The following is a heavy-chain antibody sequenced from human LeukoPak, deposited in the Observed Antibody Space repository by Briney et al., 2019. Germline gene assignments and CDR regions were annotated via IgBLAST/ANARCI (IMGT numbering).Heavy chain of an antibody. Sequence: ASVKVSCKASGYSFTGYYMHWVRQAPGQGLEWMGWINPNSGDTKYAQKFQGRVTMTRDTSISTAYMELTRLRSDDTAVYYCAREAHGSGLYYYYYMDVWGKGTTVTISS. J-gene: IGHJ6*03. D-gene: IGHD3-10*01. CDR3: AREAHGSGLYYYYYMDV. V-gene: IGHV1-2*02. CDR2: INPNSGDT. CDR1: GYSFTGYY.